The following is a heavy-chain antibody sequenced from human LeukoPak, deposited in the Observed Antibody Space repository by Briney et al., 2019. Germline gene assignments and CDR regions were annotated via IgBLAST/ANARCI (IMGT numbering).Heavy chain of an antibody. Sequence: PGGSLRLSCAASGFTFSSYWMSWVRQAAGKGLEWVANIKQDGSEKYYVDSVKGRFTISRDNAKNSLYLQMNSLRAEDTAVYYCARDRTPTNYYDSSGYFDYWGQGTLVTVSS. J-gene: IGHJ4*02. D-gene: IGHD3-22*01. CDR1: GFTFSSYW. V-gene: IGHV3-7*01. CDR2: IKQDGSEK. CDR3: ARDRTPTNYYDSSGYFDY.